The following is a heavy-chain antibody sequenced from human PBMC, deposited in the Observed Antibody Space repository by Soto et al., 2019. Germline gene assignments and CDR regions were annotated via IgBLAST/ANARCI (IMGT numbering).Heavy chain of an antibody. CDR1: GYTCTDYV. V-gene: IGHV1-18*01. J-gene: IGHJ4*02. D-gene: IGHD2-2*01. CDR2: FNGNNGNT. CDR3: EREWCTSTSCYGVDY. Sequence: QVQLVQSGDEVKKPGASVQVSCKASGYTCTDYVISWVRQAPGQGLEWMGYFNGNNGNTHCAQKYQGRVTMTTDTSTITAYMARRSLTCADTAVYSYEREWCTSTSCYGVDYWGQGTLVTVSS.